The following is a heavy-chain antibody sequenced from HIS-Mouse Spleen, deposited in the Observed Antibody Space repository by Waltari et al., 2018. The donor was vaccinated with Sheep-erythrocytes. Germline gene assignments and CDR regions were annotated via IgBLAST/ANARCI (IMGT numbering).Heavy chain of an antibody. CDR3: ARETEWELSFDY. V-gene: IGHV3-74*01. J-gene: IGHJ4*02. Sequence: EVQLVESGGGLVQPGGSLRLSCAASGFTFSSYWMHWVRQAPGKGLVWVVRINRDGSSTSYADSVKGRFTISRDNAKNTLYLQMNSLRAEDTAVYYCARETEWELSFDYWGQGTLVTVSS. D-gene: IGHD1-26*01. CDR1: GFTFSSYW. CDR2: INRDGSST.